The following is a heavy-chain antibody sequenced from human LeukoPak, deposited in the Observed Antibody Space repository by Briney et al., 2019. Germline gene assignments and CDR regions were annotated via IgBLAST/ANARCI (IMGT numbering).Heavy chain of an antibody. CDR3: AKSTYYGDYGYYYGMDV. CDR1: GFTFSSYA. Sequence: KAGGSLRLSCAASGFTFSSYAMSWVRQAPGKGLEWVSAISGSGGSTYYADSVKGRFTISRDNSKNTLYLQMNSLRAEDTAVYYCAKSTYYGDYGYYYGMDVWGQGTLVTVSS. V-gene: IGHV3-23*01. D-gene: IGHD4-17*01. CDR2: ISGSGGST. J-gene: IGHJ6*02.